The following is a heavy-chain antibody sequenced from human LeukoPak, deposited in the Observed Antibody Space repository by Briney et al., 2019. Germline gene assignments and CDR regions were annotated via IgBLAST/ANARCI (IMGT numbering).Heavy chain of an antibody. CDR2: MNPNSGNT. V-gene: IGHV1-8*01. CDR1: GYTFTSYD. J-gene: IGHJ6*03. CDR3: AVSSSHFTSYYYYMDV. Sequence: GASVKVSCKASGYTFTSYDINWVRQATGQGLEWMGWMNPNSGNTGYAQKFQGRVTMTRNTSISTAYMELSSLRSEDTAVYYCAVSSSHFTSYYYYMDVWGKGTTVTVSS. D-gene: IGHD6-6*01.